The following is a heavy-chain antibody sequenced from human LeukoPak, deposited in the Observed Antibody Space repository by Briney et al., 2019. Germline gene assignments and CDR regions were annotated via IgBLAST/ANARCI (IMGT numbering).Heavy chain of an antibody. CDR3: SRYCSTTTCPGYYYGMDI. CDR2: ISGGGGTT. D-gene: IGHD2-2*01. CDR1: GFMFGNYG. Sequence: GGSLRLSCAASGFMFGNYGMHWLRQAPGKGLEWVSVISGGGGTTYYAESVKGRFTISRDNSKNTLYLQINSLRAEDTAVYYCSRYCSTTTCPGYYYGMDIWGQGTAVTVSS. V-gene: IGHV3-23*01. J-gene: IGHJ6*02.